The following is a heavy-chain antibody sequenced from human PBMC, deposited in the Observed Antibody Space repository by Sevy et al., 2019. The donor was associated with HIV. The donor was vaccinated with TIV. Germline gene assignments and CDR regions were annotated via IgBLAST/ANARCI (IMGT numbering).Heavy chain of an antibody. D-gene: IGHD6-19*01. CDR2: ISSSSSTI. J-gene: IGHJ4*02. V-gene: IGHV3-48*01. Sequence: GGSLRLSCAASGFTFSSYSMNWVRQAPGKGLEWVSYISSSSSTIYYADSVKGRFTISRDNSKNTLYLQMNSLRAEDTAVYYCAKYLDSSGWYYFDYRGQGALVTVSS. CDR3: AKYLDSSGWYYFDY. CDR1: GFTFSSYS.